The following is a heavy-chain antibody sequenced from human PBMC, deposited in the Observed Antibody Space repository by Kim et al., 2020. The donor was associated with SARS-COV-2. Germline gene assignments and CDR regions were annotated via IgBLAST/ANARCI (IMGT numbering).Heavy chain of an antibody. Sequence: KLQGRVTMTTDTSTSTAYMELRSLRSDDTAVYYCARRYSSGWYPGDYWGQGTLVTVSS. V-gene: IGHV1-18*01. CDR3: ARRYSSGWYPGDY. D-gene: IGHD6-19*01. J-gene: IGHJ4*02.